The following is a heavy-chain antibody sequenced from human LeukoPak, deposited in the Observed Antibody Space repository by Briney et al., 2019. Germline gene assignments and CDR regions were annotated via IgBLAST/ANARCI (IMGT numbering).Heavy chain of an antibody. J-gene: IGHJ3*02. Sequence: GGSLRLSCAASGFTFNRYAMHWVRQAPGKGLEWVRFVRYDGSEKYYVDYVKGRFTISRDNLKNTLYLQMSSLRDEDTAVYYCAKAYSTYSFGYPDAFDMWGQGTMVIV. CDR3: AKAYSTYSFGYPDAFDM. CDR1: GFTFNRYA. D-gene: IGHD5-18*01. V-gene: IGHV3-30*02. CDR2: VRYDGSEK.